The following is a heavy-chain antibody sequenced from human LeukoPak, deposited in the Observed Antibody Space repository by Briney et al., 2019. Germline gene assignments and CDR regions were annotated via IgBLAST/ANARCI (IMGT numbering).Heavy chain of an antibody. CDR1: GGTFSSYA. Sequence: SVKVSCKASGGTFSSYAISWVRQAPGQGLEWMGGIIPIFGTANYAQRFQGRVTITADESTSTAYMELSSLRSEDTAVFYCARATYSVAGTGYHYYGLDVWGQGTTVTVSS. V-gene: IGHV1-69*01. CDR3: ARATYSVAGTGYHYYGLDV. D-gene: IGHD6-19*01. J-gene: IGHJ6*02. CDR2: IIPIFGTA.